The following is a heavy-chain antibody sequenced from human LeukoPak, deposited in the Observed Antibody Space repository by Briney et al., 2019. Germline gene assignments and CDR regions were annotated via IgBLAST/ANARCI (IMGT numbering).Heavy chain of an antibody. CDR2: ISYDGSNK. Sequence: WGSLRIFFAASGFNFSSLGMDWGRQAPGKGLEWVAVISYDGSNKYYADSVKGRFTISRDNSKNTLYLQMNSLRAEDTAVYYCASHSSGIDYWGQGTLVTVSS. V-gene: IGHV3-30*04. D-gene: IGHD6-19*01. CDR3: ASHSSGIDY. J-gene: IGHJ4*02. CDR1: GFNFSSLG.